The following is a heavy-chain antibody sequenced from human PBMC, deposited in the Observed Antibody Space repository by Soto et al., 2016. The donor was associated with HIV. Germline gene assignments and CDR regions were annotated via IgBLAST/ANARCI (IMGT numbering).Heavy chain of an antibody. CDR3: ARVGYDWNDAGAFDI. J-gene: IGHJ3*02. D-gene: IGHD1-1*01. Sequence: QVQLVQSGSEVKKPGASVKVSCKASGYTFSNYGISWVRQAPGQGLEWMGWISAYNGQTNYAQRLQGRVTMTTDTSTSTAYMELRSLRSDDTAMYYCARVGYDWNDAGAFDIWGQGTMVTVSS. CDR2: ISAYNGQT. CDR1: GYTFSNYG. V-gene: IGHV1-18*01.